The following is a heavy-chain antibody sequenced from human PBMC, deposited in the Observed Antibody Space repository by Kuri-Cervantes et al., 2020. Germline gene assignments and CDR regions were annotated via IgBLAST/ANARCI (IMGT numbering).Heavy chain of an antibody. CDR3: ARGQGVGCSSTSCYGPDAFDI. CDR1: GFTFSSYD. CDR2: ISYDGSNK. Sequence: GGSLRLSCAASGFTFSSYDMHWVRQAPGKGLEWVAVISYDGSNKYYADSVKGRFTISRDDSKNTLYLQMNSLRAEDTAVYYCARGQGVGCSSTSCYGPDAFDIWGQGTMVTVSS. J-gene: IGHJ3*02. D-gene: IGHD2-2*01. V-gene: IGHV3-30-3*01.